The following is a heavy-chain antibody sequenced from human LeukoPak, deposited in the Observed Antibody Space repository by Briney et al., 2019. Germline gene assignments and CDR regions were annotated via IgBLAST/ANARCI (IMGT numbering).Heavy chain of an antibody. V-gene: IGHV2-5*01. CDR1: GFSLSTSGVG. CDR3: AHNGVYCSSTSCYYY. D-gene: IGHD2-2*01. CDR2: IYWNDDK. J-gene: IGHJ4*02. Sequence: ESGPTLVKPTQTLTLTCTFSGFSLSTSGVGVGWIRQPPGKALEWLALIYWNDDKRYSPSLKSRLTITKDTSKNQVVLTMTNMDPVDTATYYCAHNGVYCSSTSCYYYWGQGTLVTVSS.